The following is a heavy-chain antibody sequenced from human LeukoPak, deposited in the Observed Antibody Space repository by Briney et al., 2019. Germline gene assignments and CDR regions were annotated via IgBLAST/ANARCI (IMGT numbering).Heavy chain of an antibody. V-gene: IGHV3-7*01. Sequence: GGSLRLSCAASGFTFSSYWISWVRQAPGKGLEWVANIKQEGSEKYYVDSVKGRFTISRDNAKNSLYLQMNSLRAEDTAVYYCAREQIQLWLFYYWGQGTLVTVSS. J-gene: IGHJ4*02. CDR2: IKQEGSEK. CDR3: AREQIQLWLFYY. D-gene: IGHD5-18*01. CDR1: GFTFSSYW.